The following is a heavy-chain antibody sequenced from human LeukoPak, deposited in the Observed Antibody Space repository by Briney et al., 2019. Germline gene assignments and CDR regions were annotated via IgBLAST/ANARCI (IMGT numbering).Heavy chain of an antibody. CDR3: AKVGGSYSFDY. CDR1: GGSFSGYY. J-gene: IGHJ4*02. D-gene: IGHD1-26*01. V-gene: IGHV4-34*01. CDR2: INHSGST. Sequence: SETLSLTCAVYGGSFSGYYWSWIRQPPGKGLEWIGEINHSGSTNYNPSLKSRVTISVDTSKNQFSLKLSSVTAEDTAVYYCAKVGGSYSFDYWGQGTLVTVSS.